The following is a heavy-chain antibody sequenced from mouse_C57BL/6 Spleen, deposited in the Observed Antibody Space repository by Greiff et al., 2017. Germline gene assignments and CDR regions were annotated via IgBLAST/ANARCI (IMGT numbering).Heavy chain of an antibody. J-gene: IGHJ4*01. Sequence: EVMLVESGGGLVQPGGSMKLSCVASGFTFSNYWMNWVRQSPEKGLEWVAEFRLKSDNYATHYAESVKGRFTISRDDSKSSVYLQMNNLRAEDTGMYYDTGEYYYYGSSTHPMGYWGQGTSVTVAT. CDR1: GFTFSNYW. D-gene: IGHD1-1*01. CDR2: FRLKSDNYAT. V-gene: IGHV6-3*01. CDR3: TGEYYYYGSSTHPMGY.